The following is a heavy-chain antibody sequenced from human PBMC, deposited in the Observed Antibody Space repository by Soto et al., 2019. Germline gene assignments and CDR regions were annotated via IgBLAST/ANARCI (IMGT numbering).Heavy chain of an antibody. Sequence: EVQLVESGGGLVQPGGSLRLSCAASGLTFSSYEMNWVRQAPGKGLEWVSYISRSGSTIYYAGSVKGRVTISRDNAKNSLYLQMNSLRAEDTAVYYCARDGRIRRPDWYFDLWGRGTLVTVSS. J-gene: IGHJ2*01. D-gene: IGHD2-15*01. CDR1: GLTFSSYE. CDR2: ISRSGSTI. CDR3: ARDGRIRRPDWYFDL. V-gene: IGHV3-48*03.